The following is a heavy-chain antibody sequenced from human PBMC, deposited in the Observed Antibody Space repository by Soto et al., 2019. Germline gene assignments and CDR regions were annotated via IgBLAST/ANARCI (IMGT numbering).Heavy chain of an antibody. CDR1: GGTFSSYA. CDR2: IIPIFGTA. V-gene: IGHV1-69*13. J-gene: IGHJ4*03. CDR3: ARDHSSSFGIPNNYCSGGSCFSY. Sequence: SSVKVSCKASGGTFSSYAISWVRQAPGQGLEWMGGIIPIFGTANYAQKFQGRVTITADESTSTAYMELSSLRSEDTAVYYCARDHSSSFGIPNNYCSGGSCFSYWG. D-gene: IGHD2-15*01.